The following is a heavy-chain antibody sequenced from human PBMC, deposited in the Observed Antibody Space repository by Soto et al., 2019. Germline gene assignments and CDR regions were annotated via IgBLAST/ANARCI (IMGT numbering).Heavy chain of an antibody. Sequence: DVQLLESGGGSVQPGGSLRLSCAASGFTFPAYAMTWVRQAPGKGLDWVSGISARGATTYYADSVKGRFTISRDNSKRTLHLPMNTLRVEDTAVYYCVTTLICGDYVSAGDFWGQGTLVTVSS. CDR1: GFTFPAYA. D-gene: IGHD4-17*01. CDR3: VTTLICGDYVSAGDF. J-gene: IGHJ4*02. CDR2: ISARGATT. V-gene: IGHV3-23*01.